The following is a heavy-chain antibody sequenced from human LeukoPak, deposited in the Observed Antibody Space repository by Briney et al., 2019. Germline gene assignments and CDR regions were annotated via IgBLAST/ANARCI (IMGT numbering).Heavy chain of an antibody. J-gene: IGHJ5*02. CDR1: GFTFSDYY. Sequence: GGSLRLSCAASGFTFSDYYMSWIRQAPGKGLEWVSYISSSGSTIYYADSVKGRFTISRDNAKNSLYLQMNSLRAEDTAVYYCARDSYDFWSGYPTHSNWFDPWGQGTLVTVSS. D-gene: IGHD3-3*01. V-gene: IGHV3-11*01. CDR2: ISSSGSTI. CDR3: ARDSYDFWSGYPTHSNWFDP.